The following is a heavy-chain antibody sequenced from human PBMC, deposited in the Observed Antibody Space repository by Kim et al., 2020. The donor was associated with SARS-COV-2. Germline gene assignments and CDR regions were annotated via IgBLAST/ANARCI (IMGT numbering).Heavy chain of an antibody. CDR1: GYTFTGYY. J-gene: IGHJ3*02. CDR3: ARGTNYDILTEGNAFDI. CDR2: INPNSGGT. D-gene: IGHD3-9*01. V-gene: IGHV1-2*02. Sequence: ASVKVSCKASGYTFTGYYMHWVRQAPGQVLEWMGWINPNSGGTNYAQKFQGRVTMTRDTSISTAYMELSRLRSDDTAVYYCARGTNYDILTEGNAFDIWGQGTMVTVSS.